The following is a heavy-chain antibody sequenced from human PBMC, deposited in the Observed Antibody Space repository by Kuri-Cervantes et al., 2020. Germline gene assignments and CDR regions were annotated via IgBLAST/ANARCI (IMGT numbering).Heavy chain of an antibody. CDR2: IYYSGST. D-gene: IGHD3-10*01. J-gene: IGHJ6*02. CDR3: ARDLSGSYYKLGYYYYYGMDV. Sequence: GSLRLSCTVSGGSISSYYWSWIRQPPGKGLEWIGYIYYSGSTNYNPSLKSRVTISVDTSKNQFSLKLSPVTAADTAVYYCARDLSGSYYKLGYYYYYGMDVWGQGTTVTVSS. V-gene: IGHV4-59*01. CDR1: GGSISSYY.